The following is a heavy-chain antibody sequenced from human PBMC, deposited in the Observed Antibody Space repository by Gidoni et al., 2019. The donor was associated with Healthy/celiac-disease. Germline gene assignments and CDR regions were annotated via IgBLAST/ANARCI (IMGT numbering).Heavy chain of an antibody. Sequence: QVQLQQWGAGLLKPSETLSLTCAVYGGSFSGYYWSWIRQPPGKGLEWIGEINHSGSTNYTPSLKSRVTISGDTSKNQFSLKLSSVTAADTAVYYCARGGREYYYGSGSYLPATPAHYYYGMDVWGQGTTVTVSS. CDR2: INHSGST. V-gene: IGHV4-34*01. CDR3: ARGGREYYYGSGSYLPATPAHYYYGMDV. J-gene: IGHJ6*02. D-gene: IGHD3-10*01. CDR1: GGSFSGYY.